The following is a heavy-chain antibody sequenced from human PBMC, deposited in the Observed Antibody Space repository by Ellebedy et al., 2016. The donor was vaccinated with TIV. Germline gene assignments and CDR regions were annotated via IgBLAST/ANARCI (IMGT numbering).Heavy chain of an antibody. CDR3: TTDRIVMVAPQFHH. D-gene: IGHD2-15*01. J-gene: IGHJ1*01. V-gene: IGHV3-15*01. CDR2: IRSKADGGTT. Sequence: GESLKISCAASGFTFSDHYMDWVRQAPGKGLEWVGRIRSKADGGTTDYAAPVKGRFTVSRDDSKDTLYLQMDSLKTEDTAVYYCTTDRIVMVAPQFHHWGQGSLVIVSS. CDR1: GFTFSDHY.